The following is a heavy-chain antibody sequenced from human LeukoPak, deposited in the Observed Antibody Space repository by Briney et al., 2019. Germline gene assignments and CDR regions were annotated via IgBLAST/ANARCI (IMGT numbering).Heavy chain of an antibody. CDR2: ISYDGSNK. V-gene: IGHV3-30*18. CDR3: AKEGSYYDILTGYYDY. D-gene: IGHD3-9*01. CDR1: GFTFSSYG. Sequence: PGRSLRLSCAASGFTFSSYGMHWVRQAPGKGLEWVAVISYDGSNKYYADPVKGRFTISRDNSKNTLYLQMNSLRAEDTAVYYCAKEGSYYDILTGYYDYWGQGTLVTVSS. J-gene: IGHJ4*02.